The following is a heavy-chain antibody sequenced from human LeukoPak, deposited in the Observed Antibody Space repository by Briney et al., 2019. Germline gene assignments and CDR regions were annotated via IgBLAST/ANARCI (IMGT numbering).Heavy chain of an antibody. J-gene: IGHJ4*02. CDR3: ARGSGSYFDY. D-gene: IGHD1-26*01. CDR1: GFTFSSYA. Sequence: GGSLRLSCAASGFTFSSYAMSWVRQAPGKGLEWVSGISVTGDGTYDADSVKGRFIISRDNSKNTLYLQMNSLRAEDTAVYYCARGSGSYFDYWGQGTLVTVSS. CDR2: ISVTGDGT. V-gene: IGHV3-23*01.